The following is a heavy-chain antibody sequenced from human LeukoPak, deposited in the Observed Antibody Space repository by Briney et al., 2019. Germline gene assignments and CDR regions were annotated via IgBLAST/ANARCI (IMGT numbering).Heavy chain of an antibody. V-gene: IGHV1-69*13. CDR2: IIPIFGTA. D-gene: IGHD3-3*01. CDR1: GGTFSSYA. Sequence: SVKVSCKASGGTFSSYAISWVRQAPGQGLEWMGGIIPIFGTANYARKFQGRVTITADESTSTAYMELSSLRSEDTAVYYCARLVDFWSGYATGGFDYWGQGALVTVSS. J-gene: IGHJ4*02. CDR3: ARLVDFWSGYATGGFDY.